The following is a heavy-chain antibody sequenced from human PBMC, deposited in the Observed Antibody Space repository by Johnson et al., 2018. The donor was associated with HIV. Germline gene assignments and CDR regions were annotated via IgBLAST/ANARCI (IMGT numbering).Heavy chain of an antibody. Sequence: QVQLVESGGGVVQPGKSLTLSCVGSGLSFSNFGIHWVRQAPGKGPEWVAVISYDGSNKYYADSVKGRFTISRDNSKNTLYLQMNSLRAEDTAVYYCARVGVVGVPNAFDVSGQGTLVTVSS. CDR1: GLSFSNFG. D-gene: IGHD2-15*01. CDR3: ARVGVVGVPNAFDV. V-gene: IGHV3-30*03. CDR2: ISYDGSNK. J-gene: IGHJ3*01.